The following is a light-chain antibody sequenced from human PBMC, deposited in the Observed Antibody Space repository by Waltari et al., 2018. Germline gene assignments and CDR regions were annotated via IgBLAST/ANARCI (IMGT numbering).Light chain of an antibody. CDR2: GAS. CDR3: QQYNNWPPYI. V-gene: IGKV3-15*01. CDR1: QSVSTN. Sequence: ETVMTQSPSTLSLSPGDRATLSCRAIQSVSTNLAWYQKKPGKAPRLLIYGASLRATGIPARFSGSGAGTVFTLTISSLRSEDFAVYYYQQYNNWPPYIFGQGSQLEI. J-gene: IGKJ2*01.